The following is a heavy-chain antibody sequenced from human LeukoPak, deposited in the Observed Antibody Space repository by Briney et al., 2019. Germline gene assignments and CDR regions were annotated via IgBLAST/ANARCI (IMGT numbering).Heavy chain of an antibody. CDR2: INHSGST. CDR1: GASISSGNW. J-gene: IGHJ4*02. D-gene: IGHD5-12*01. Sequence: PSGTLSLTCAVSGASISSGNWWSWVRQPPGKGLEWIGEINHSGSTNYNPSLKSRVTISVDTSKNQFSLKLSSVTAADTAVYYCAREGLVATIDYWGQGTLVTVSS. CDR3: AREGLVATIDY. V-gene: IGHV4-4*02.